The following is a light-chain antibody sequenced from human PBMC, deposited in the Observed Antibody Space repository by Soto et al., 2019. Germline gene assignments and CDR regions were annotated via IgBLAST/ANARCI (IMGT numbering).Light chain of an antibody. CDR3: ASWDDSLDGPWL. CDR2: NTN. Sequence: QSVLTQPPSASGTPGQGVNISCSGSNSNIGSHAVNWYQQLPGMAPRLLIYNTNRRDPGVPDRFSASKSGMSASLAISGLQVDDEADYFCASWDDSLDGPWLFGGGTKLTVL. CDR1: NSNIGSHA. J-gene: IGLJ3*02. V-gene: IGLV1-44*01.